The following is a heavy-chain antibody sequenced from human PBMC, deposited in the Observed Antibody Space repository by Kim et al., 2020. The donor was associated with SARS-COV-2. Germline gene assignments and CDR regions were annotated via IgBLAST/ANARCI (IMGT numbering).Heavy chain of an antibody. V-gene: IGHV3-7*01. CDR2: IKRDGSER. CDR1: GITSSSYW. J-gene: IGHJ4*02. Sequence: GGSLRLSCVESGITSSSYWLTWVRQAPGKGLEWVANIKRDGSERYYADSVKGRFTISRDNAKSSVFLQMNSLRSEDTAVYYCGISGICGQGTLVTVSS. CDR3: GISGI.